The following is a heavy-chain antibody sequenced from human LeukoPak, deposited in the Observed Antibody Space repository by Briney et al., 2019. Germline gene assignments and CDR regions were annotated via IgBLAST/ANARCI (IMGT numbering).Heavy chain of an antibody. D-gene: IGHD3-22*01. CDR2: IYHSGST. J-gene: IGHJ4*02. Sequence: SETLSLTCAVSGGSISNSNWWSWVRQPPGKGLEWIGEIYHSGSTNYNPSLKSRVTISVDKSNNQVSLKLSSVTAADTAVYYCARWDSGSYYFDYWGQGTLVTVSS. V-gene: IGHV4-4*02. CDR3: ARWDSGSYYFDY. CDR1: GGSISNSNW.